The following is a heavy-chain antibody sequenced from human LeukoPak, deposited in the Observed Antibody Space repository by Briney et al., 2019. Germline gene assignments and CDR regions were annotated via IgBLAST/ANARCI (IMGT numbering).Heavy chain of an antibody. Sequence: SETLSLTCTVSGDSIRSSTYYWGWIRQPPGKGLEWIGSVDNRGTPYYNPSLKSRVTISLDTSKNQFSLKLASVTAADTALYYCARRDYDFWFDRWGQGTLVTVSS. CDR2: VDNRGTP. D-gene: IGHD3-3*01. CDR1: GDSIRSSTYY. CDR3: ARRDYDFWFDR. V-gene: IGHV4-39*01. J-gene: IGHJ5*02.